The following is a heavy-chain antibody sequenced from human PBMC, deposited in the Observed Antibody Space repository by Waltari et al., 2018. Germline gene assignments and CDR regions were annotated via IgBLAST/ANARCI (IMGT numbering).Heavy chain of an antibody. CDR1: VATFSSYV. V-gene: IGHV1-69*14. CDR3: ATGLPYDILTGYPEAGAFDI. CDR2: IIPVPGTT. D-gene: IGHD3-9*01. J-gene: IGHJ3*02. Sequence: QVQLVQSGAEVKKPGSSVKVSCKASVATFSSYVITWVRQAPGQGLEWMGGIIPVPGTTNYAQKFQGRVTITADTSTDTAYMELSSLRSEDTAVYYWATGLPYDILTGYPEAGAFDIWGQGTMVTVSS.